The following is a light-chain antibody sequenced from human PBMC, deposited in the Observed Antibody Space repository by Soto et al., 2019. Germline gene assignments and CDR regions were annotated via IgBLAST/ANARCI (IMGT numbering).Light chain of an antibody. V-gene: IGLV1-40*01. CDR1: SSNIGAGYD. Sequence: QSVLTQPPSASGAPGQRVTISCTGSSSNIGAGYDDHWYQQLPGTAPNLLIHGNSNRPSGVPDRFSATKSGPSAFLAITGLSAEDEADYCCQCYDSRLGAYFVFGTGTKLTVL. CDR2: GNS. J-gene: IGLJ1*01. CDR3: QCYDSRLGAYFV.